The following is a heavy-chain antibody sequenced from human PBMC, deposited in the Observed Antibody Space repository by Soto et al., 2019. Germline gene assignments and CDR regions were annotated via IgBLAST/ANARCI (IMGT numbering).Heavy chain of an antibody. CDR3: AKSGSSGWYGWFDP. V-gene: IGHV2-5*01. Sequence: SGPTLVNPTQTLTLTCIFSGFSLRTSGVGVGWIRQSPGKALEWLGFIYWNDDKRYSPSLKSRLTITKDTSKNQVVLTMKNMDPVDTATYYCAKSGSSGWYGWFDPWGQGTLVTVSS. D-gene: IGHD6-19*01. CDR1: GFSLRTSGVG. CDR2: IYWNDDK. J-gene: IGHJ5*02.